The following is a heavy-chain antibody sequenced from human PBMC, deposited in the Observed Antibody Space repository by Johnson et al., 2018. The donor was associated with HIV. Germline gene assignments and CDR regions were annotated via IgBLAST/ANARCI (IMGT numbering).Heavy chain of an antibody. V-gene: IGHV3-7*01. J-gene: IGHJ3*02. D-gene: IGHD5-24*01. CDR3: ARDREMATGGAFDI. Sequence: VQLVESGGGVVQPGGSLRLSCAASGFTFSSYAMHWVRQAPGKGLEWVANVNQEGSEKHYVDSVKGRFTISRDNAKNALFLQVSSLRGEDTAVYYCARDREMATGGAFDIWGQGTMVTVSS. CDR2: VNQEGSEK. CDR1: GFTFSSYA.